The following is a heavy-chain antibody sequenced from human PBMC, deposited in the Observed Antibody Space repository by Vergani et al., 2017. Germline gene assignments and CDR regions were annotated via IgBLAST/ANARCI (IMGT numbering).Heavy chain of an antibody. D-gene: IGHD3-16*01. J-gene: IGHJ3*01. CDR1: GITFWKFG. Sequence: EVDLVESGGGLAQPGGSLRLSCEASGITFWKFGMHWVRQGPGKGLEWVSGISCNSGAVDYADAVRGRFPISRDNAKNSLFLEMNSLRFEDTAVYFCTKGSFYYDDSAGQGYDPYTGFDLWGQGTLVTVSS. V-gene: IGHV3-9*01. CDR3: TKGSFYYDDSAGQGYDPYTGFDL. CDR2: ISCNSGAV.